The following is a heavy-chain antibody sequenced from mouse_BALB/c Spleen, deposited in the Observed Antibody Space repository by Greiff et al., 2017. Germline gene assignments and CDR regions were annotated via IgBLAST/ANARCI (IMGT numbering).Heavy chain of an antibody. CDR2: INPSTGYT. CDR1: GYTFTSYW. V-gene: IGHV1-7*01. CDR3: ARAASSRRYYYAMDY. Sequence: QVQLQQSGAELAKPGASVKMSCKASGYTFTSYWMHWVKQRPGQGLEWIGYINPSTGYTEYNQKFKDKATLTADKSSSTAYMQLSSLTSEDSAVYYCARAASSRRYYYAMDYWGQGTSVTVSS. D-gene: IGHD1-1*01. J-gene: IGHJ4*01.